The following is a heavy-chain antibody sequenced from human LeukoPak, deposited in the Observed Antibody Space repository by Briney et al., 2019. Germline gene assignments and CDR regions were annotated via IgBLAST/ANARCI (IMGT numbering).Heavy chain of an antibody. CDR2: ISAYNGNT. CDR3: ARDRVYYDSGGYYLSAFDI. J-gene: IGHJ3*02. Sequence: GASVKVSCKASGYTFTSYGISWVRQAPGQGLEWMGWISAYNGNTNYAQKLQGRVTMTTDTSTSTAYMELRSLRSDDTAVYYCARDRVYYDSGGYYLSAFDIWGQGTMVTVSS. CDR1: GYTFTSYG. D-gene: IGHD3-22*01. V-gene: IGHV1-18*01.